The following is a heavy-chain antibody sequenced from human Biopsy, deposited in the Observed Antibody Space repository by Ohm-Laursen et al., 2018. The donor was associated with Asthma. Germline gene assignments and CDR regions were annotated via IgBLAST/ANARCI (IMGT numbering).Heavy chain of an antibody. CDR2: IWYDGRKK. D-gene: IGHD6-6*01. V-gene: IGHV3-33*08. J-gene: IGHJ6*02. Sequence: SSLRLSCAASRFTYEMHWVRQAPGKGLEWVSFIWYDGRKKTYADSVKGRFTISRDNSKNTLYLQMNSLRAEDTAVYYCARKIAARGGMGVWGQGTTVTVSS. CDR1: RFTYE. CDR3: ARKIAARGGMGV.